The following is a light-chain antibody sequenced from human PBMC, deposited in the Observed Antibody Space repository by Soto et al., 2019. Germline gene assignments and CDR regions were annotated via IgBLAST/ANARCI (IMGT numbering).Light chain of an antibody. CDR1: SSNIGTNA. CDR2: NNN. V-gene: IGLV1-44*01. CDR3: AAWDDSLNGYV. Sequence: QSVLTQPPSASGTTGQRVTISCYGGSSNIGTNAVNWYHQLPGTAPKLLIYNNNQRPSGVPDRFSGSKSGTSASLAISVLQSEDEADYDCAAWDDSLNGYVFGTGTKVTVL. J-gene: IGLJ1*01.